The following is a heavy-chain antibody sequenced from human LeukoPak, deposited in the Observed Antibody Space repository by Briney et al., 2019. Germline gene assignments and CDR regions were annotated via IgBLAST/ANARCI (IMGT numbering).Heavy chain of an antibody. CDR3: AREEGAPIAAANI. V-gene: IGHV1-18*01. Sequence: GASVKVSCKASGYIFTSYSISWVRQAPGQGLEWMGWISAYNGDTNYVQKFQGRVTMTTDTSTSTAYMELKSLRSDDTAVYYCAREEGAPIAAANIWGLGTKVTVSS. CDR1: GYIFTSYS. J-gene: IGHJ3*02. D-gene: IGHD6-13*01. CDR2: ISAYNGDT.